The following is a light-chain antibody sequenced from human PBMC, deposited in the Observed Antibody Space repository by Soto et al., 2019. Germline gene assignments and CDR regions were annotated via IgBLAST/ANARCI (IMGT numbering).Light chain of an antibody. Sequence: EIVVTQSPGTLSLSPGERATLSCRASQRISNSYLAWYQQKPGQAPRLLLYDASIRATGIPDRVSGSGSGNYFTLTISRLEPEDFAVYYCQQYARPPFAFGQGTKVEIK. CDR1: QRISNSY. CDR3: QQYARPPFA. V-gene: IGKV3-20*01. CDR2: DAS. J-gene: IGKJ2*01.